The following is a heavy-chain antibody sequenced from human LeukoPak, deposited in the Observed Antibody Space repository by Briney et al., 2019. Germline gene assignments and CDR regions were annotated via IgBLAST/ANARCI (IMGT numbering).Heavy chain of an antibody. CDR2: VNPTSGGT. Sequence: ASVKVSCKPSGYTFTSYYMHWVRQAPGQGLEWMGWVNPTSGGTNYAQKFQGRVTMTRDTSISTAYMELSRLRSGDTAVYYCARVYYYYDSSGILTLYFDYWGQGTLVTVSS. D-gene: IGHD3-22*01. CDR3: ARVYYYYDSSGILTLYFDY. V-gene: IGHV1-2*02. CDR1: GYTFTSYY. J-gene: IGHJ4*02.